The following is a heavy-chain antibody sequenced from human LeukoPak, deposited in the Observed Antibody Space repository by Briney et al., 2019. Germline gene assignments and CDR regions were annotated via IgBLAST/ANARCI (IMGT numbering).Heavy chain of an antibody. Sequence: SETLFLTCAVSGYSISSGYYRGWIRQPPGKGLEWIGSIYHSGSTYYNPSLKSRVTISVDTSKNQFSLQLSSVTAADTAVYYCARSPYYYYYYMDVWGKGTTVTVSS. V-gene: IGHV4-38-2*01. J-gene: IGHJ6*03. CDR1: GYSISSGYY. CDR2: IYHSGST. CDR3: ARSPYYYYYYMDV.